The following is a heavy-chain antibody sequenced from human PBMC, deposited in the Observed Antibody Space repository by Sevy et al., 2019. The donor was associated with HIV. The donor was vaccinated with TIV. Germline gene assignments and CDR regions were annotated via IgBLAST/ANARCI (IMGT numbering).Heavy chain of an antibody. J-gene: IGHJ6*03. CDR2: ISAYNGNT. D-gene: IGHD3-10*01. CDR1: GYTFTSYG. CDR3: ARFTMVRGVILIPMDV. Sequence: ASMKVSCKASGYTFTSYGISWVRQAPGQGLEWMGWISAYNGNTNYAQKLQGRVTMTTDTSTSTAYMELRSLRSDDTTVYYCARFTMVRGVILIPMDVWGKGTTVTVSS. V-gene: IGHV1-18*04.